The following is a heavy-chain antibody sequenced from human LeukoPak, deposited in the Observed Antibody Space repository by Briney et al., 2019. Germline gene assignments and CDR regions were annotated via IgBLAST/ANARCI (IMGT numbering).Heavy chain of an antibody. CDR1: GGSISSGGYS. CDR3: ARDRVVPAGGYYYGMDV. CDR2: TYHSGST. J-gene: IGHJ6*02. D-gene: IGHD2-2*01. Sequence: SETLSLTCTVSGGSISSGGYSWSWIRQPPGKGLEWIGYTYHSGSTYYNPSLKSRVTISVDRSKNQFSLKLSSVTAADTAVYYCARDRVVPAGGYYYGMDVWGQGTTVTVSS. V-gene: IGHV4-30-2*01.